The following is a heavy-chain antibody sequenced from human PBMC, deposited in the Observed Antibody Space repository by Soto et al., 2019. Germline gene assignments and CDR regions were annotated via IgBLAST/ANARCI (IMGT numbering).Heavy chain of an antibody. V-gene: IGHV4-30-2*01. D-gene: IGHD3-22*01. J-gene: IGHJ3*02. CDR3: ARVPIYYDSSGYYHYGSFDI. CDR2: IYHSGST. Sequence: LSLTFAVSGGSANSAAYSWIWIRQPPGKCVELIGYIYHSGSTYYTPSLKSRVTISLDRSNNHFSLKLSSVTAADTAVYYCARVPIYYDSSGYYHYGSFDIWGQGTMVTVSS. CDR1: GGSANSAAYS.